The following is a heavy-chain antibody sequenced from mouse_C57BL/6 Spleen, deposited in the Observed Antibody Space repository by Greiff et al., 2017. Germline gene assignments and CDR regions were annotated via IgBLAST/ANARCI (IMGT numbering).Heavy chain of an antibody. CDR3: ARGSTKAMDY. CDR2: IDPANGNT. Sequence: VQLQQSVAELVRPGASVKLSCTASGFNINNTYMHWVKQRPEQGLEWIGRIDPANGNTKYAPKFQGKATITADTSSNTAYLQLSSLTSEDTAIYYCARGSTKAMDYWGQGTSVTVSS. V-gene: IGHV14-3*01. J-gene: IGHJ4*01. CDR1: GFNINNTY. D-gene: IGHD1-1*01.